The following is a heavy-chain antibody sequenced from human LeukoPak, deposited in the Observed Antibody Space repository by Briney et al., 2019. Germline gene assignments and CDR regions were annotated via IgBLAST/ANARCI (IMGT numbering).Heavy chain of an antibody. J-gene: IGHJ6*02. V-gene: IGHV3-49*04. D-gene: IGHD5-12*01. Sequence: ILGHFALTWVRHPLGKGLELLRFIRSKAYGGTTEFAASVKGRFIISRDDSKSIAYLQMNSLKTEDTAVYYCTAYDPSDYYGMDVWGQGTTVTVS. CDR3: TAYDPSDYYGMDV. CDR2: IRSKAYGGTT. CDR1: ILGHFA.